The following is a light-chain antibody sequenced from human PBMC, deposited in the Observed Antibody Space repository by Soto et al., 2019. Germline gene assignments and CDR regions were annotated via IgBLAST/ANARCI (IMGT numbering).Light chain of an antibody. Sequence: QSVLTQPASVSGSRGQSLTISCAGTNIDFGTYNLVSWYQHHPGKAPKLIIYEVSKRPSGVSYRFSGSKSGNTASLTISGLQAEDDADYYCSYASSGLVVFGTGTKLTVL. J-gene: IGLJ1*01. V-gene: IGLV2-23*02. CDR3: CSYASSGLVV. CDR1: NIDFGTYNL. CDR2: EVS.